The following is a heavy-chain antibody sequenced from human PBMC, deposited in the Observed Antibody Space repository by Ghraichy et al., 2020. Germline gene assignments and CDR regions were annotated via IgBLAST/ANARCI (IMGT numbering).Heavy chain of an antibody. D-gene: IGHD1-14*01. CDR3: AKDAPIDSSHTGGIDN. J-gene: IGHJ4*02. CDR1: GFTFSSYA. V-gene: IGHV3-23*01. CDR2: ISSSGGSI. Sequence: GGSLRLSCAASGFTFSSYAMSWVRHAPGRGLEWVSVISSSGGSIYYADSVKGRFTISRDNSKNTLYVQMNSLRAEDTAVYYCAKDAPIDSSHTGGIDNWGQGTLVTVSS.